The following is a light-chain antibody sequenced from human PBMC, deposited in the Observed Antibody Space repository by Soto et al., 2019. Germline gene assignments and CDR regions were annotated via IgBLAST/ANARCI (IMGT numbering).Light chain of an antibody. CDR3: QQNGTLHPT. CDR1: QTISNTD. J-gene: IGKJ4*01. V-gene: IGKV3-20*01. CDR2: GAY. Sequence: EFVMTQSPGTLSLSPGERATLSCRASQTISNTDLAWYQQKSGQAPKFLIYGAYNRATGFPDRFSGSGTGIDFNLNISRLEHQDFAVYYCQQNGTLHPTFGGATKVEI.